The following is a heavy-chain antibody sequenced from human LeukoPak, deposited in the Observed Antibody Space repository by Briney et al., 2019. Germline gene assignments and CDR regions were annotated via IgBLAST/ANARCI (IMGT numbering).Heavy chain of an antibody. CDR3: AGGKVVTMVRGVIITYFDY. D-gene: IGHD3-10*01. CDR2: IIPSDGST. J-gene: IGHJ4*02. V-gene: IGHV1-46*01. Sequence: ASVKVSCKASGYSFTRYFIHWVRQAPGQGLEWMGIIIPSDGSTSYAQKFQGRVTMTRDTSTSTVYMELSSLRSEDTAVYYCAGGKVVTMVRGVIITYFDYWGQGTLVTVSS. CDR1: GYSFTRYF.